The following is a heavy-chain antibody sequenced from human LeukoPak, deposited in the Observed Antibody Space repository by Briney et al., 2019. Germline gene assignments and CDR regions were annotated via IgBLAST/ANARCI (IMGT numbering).Heavy chain of an antibody. CDR3: ASPSSTSQPHYYYYMDV. V-gene: IGHV1-24*01. CDR1: GYTLTELS. D-gene: IGHD2-2*01. CDR2: FDPEDGET. J-gene: IGHJ6*03. Sequence: ASVKVSCKVSGYTLTELSMHWVRQAPGKGLEWMGGFDPEDGETIYAQKFQGRVTMTEDTSTDTAYMELSSLRSEDTAVYYCASPSSTSQPHYYYYMDVWGKGTTVTVSS.